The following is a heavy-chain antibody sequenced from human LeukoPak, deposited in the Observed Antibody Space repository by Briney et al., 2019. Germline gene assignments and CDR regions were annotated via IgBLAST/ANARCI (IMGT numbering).Heavy chain of an antibody. V-gene: IGHV3-53*01. CDR1: GFTVSSNS. CDR3: ARGDPRLRGSDY. CDR2: IYSGGST. Sequence: PGGSLRLSCAASGFTVSSNSMSWVRQAPGKGLEWVSVIYSGGSTYYADSVKGRFTISRDNSKNTLYLQMNSLRAEDTAVYYCARGDPRLRGSDYWGQGTLVTVSS. D-gene: IGHD4-17*01. J-gene: IGHJ4*02.